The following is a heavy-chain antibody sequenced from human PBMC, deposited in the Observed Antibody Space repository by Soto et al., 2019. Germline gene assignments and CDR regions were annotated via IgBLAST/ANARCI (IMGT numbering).Heavy chain of an antibody. Sequence: SETLSLTCTVSGGSVSSGGYYWSWIRQHPGTGLERIGYIYYSGTTCFNPSLKSRASISLDTSTHEFSLKLTSVTAADTAVYFCARASISRCVDRSCPAWFDPWGQGT. CDR1: GGSVSSGGYY. J-gene: IGHJ5*02. V-gene: IGHV4-31*03. CDR3: ARASISRCVDRSCPAWFDP. D-gene: IGHD1-26*01. CDR2: IYYSGTT.